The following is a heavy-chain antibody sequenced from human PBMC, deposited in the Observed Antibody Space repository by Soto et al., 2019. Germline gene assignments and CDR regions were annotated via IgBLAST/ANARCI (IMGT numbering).Heavy chain of an antibody. V-gene: IGHV4-39*01. Sequence: SETRFYTYTVSGGPISSSSYYWCWIRQPPGKGLEWIGIIYYSGSTYYNPSLTSRLTISVDTSKNQFSLKLSSVTAADTAVYYCATSYDQLWFGELLLIGMDVWGQGTTVT. J-gene: IGHJ6*02. CDR2: IYYSGST. CDR3: ATSYDQLWFGELLLIGMDV. CDR1: GGPISSSSYY. D-gene: IGHD3-10*01.